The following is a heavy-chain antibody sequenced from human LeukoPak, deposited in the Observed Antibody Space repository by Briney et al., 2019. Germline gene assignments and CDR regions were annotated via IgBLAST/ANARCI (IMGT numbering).Heavy chain of an antibody. CDR2: ITGGHYPT. J-gene: IGHJ5*02. D-gene: IGHD4-17*01. CDR3: TKDPNGDYVGAFEP. CDR1: GFSFSSFA. Sequence: GSLRLSCAASGFSFSSFAMTWVRQAPGRGLERVSSITGGHYPTYNTDSVQGRFTISRDNSKNTLYLQMNSLRADDTAVYYCTKDPNGDYVGAFEPWGPGTLVTVSS. V-gene: IGHV3-23*01.